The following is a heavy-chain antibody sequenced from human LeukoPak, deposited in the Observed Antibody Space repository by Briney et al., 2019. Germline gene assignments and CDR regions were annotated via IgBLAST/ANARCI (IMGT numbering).Heavy chain of an antibody. Sequence: SETLSLTCAVSGGSISSGGYSWSWIRQPPGKGLEWIGYIYHSGSTYYNPSLKSRVTISVDRSKNQFSLKLSSVTAADTAVYYCARGLGGNFPRFDYWGQGTLVTVSS. CDR1: GGSISSGGYS. D-gene: IGHD2-21*02. J-gene: IGHJ4*02. V-gene: IGHV4-30-2*01. CDR2: IYHSGST. CDR3: ARGLGGNFPRFDY.